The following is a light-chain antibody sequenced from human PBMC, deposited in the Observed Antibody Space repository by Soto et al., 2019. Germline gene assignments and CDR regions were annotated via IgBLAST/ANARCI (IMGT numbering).Light chain of an antibody. J-gene: IGKJ2*01. CDR2: GAF. CDR3: KQYNNWYA. CDR1: QSVNRD. Sequence: RVMTQSPATLSVFPGERATLSCRASQSVNRDLAWYQQKPGQAPRLLIYGAFMRATGVPARFSGSGSGTEFTLTISRVQSEDFAVYYCKQYNNWYAFGQGTKLEIK. V-gene: IGKV3-15*01.